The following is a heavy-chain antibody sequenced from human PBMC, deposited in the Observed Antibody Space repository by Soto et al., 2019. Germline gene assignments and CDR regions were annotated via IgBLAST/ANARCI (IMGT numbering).Heavy chain of an antibody. D-gene: IGHD2-8*01. CDR3: ARGKQNALDV. J-gene: IGHJ6*02. CDR1: GFTVDYNY. V-gene: IGHV3-66*01. CDR2: IYSGGTT. Sequence: PGGSLGLSCAVSGFTVDYNYMSWVRQAPRKGLEWVSVIYSGGTTNYADSVKGRFTISRDNSKNTLYLQMNSLRAEDTAVYYCARGKQNALDVWGQGTTVTVSS.